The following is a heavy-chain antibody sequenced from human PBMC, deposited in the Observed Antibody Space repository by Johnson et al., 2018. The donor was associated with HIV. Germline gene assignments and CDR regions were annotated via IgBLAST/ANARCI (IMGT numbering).Heavy chain of an antibody. J-gene: IGHJ3*02. Sequence: EVQLVESGGGLVQPGGSLRLSCAASGFTFSSYAMSWVRQAPGKGLEWVSAISGSGGSTYYADSVKGRFTISRDNSKNTLYLQMNSLRAEDTAVYYCARDGTRYYYDSSGSRGTFDIWGQGTMVTVSS. CDR1: GFTFSSYA. D-gene: IGHD3-22*01. CDR3: ARDGTRYYYDSSGSRGTFDI. V-gene: IGHV3-23*04. CDR2: ISGSGGST.